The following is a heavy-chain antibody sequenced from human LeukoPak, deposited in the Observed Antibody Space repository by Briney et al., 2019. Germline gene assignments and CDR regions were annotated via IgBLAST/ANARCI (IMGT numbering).Heavy chain of an antibody. J-gene: IGHJ4*02. CDR3: AKDKSAVDSVMAVPAE. D-gene: IGHD2-15*01. V-gene: IGHV3-30*18. CDR2: ISYDGINK. CDR1: GFTFSEFA. Sequence: PGGSLRLSCVASGFTFSEFAMHWVRQPPGRGLEWLAVISYDGINKYYVDSVKGRFTISRDNSKTTLHLQMNSLRPEDTAVYYCAKDKSAVDSVMAVPAEWVQGTLVSLSS.